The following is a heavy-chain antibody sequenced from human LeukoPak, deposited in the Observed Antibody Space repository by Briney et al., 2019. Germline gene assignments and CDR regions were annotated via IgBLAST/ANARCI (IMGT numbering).Heavy chain of an antibody. V-gene: IGHV1-18*01. Sequence: GASVKVSCTTSGYTFTNYGISWVRQAPGQGLEWMGWISGYNGNTNYPQKVQGRVTVTTDTSTSTAYMELRSLTSDDTAVYYCAVMIRFGGFSSFDYWGQGTLVTVSS. CDR2: ISGYNGNT. CDR3: AVMIRFGGFSSFDY. J-gene: IGHJ4*02. D-gene: IGHD3-16*01. CDR1: GYTFTNYG.